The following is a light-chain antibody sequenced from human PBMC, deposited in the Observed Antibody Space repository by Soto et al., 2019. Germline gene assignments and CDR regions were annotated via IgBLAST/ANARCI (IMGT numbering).Light chain of an antibody. J-gene: IGKJ1*01. V-gene: IGKV1-39*01. CDR3: QQSYTTAPT. CDR1: QGISSY. CDR2: AAS. Sequence: DIQMTQSPSSLSASVGDRVTISCRASQGISSYLNWYQQKPGIAPKVLIYAASTLQRDVPSRFSGSGSGTDLTLTICSLQPEDFATYYCQQSYTTAPTFGQGTKVDIK.